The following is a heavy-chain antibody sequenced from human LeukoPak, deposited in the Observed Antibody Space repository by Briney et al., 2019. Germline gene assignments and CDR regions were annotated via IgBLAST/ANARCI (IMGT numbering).Heavy chain of an antibody. J-gene: IGHJ4*02. D-gene: IGHD3-22*01. CDR1: GYTFTSYG. V-gene: IGHV1-18*01. CDR3: ARGGHYYYDSSGSKFDY. Sequence: ASVKVSCKASGYTFTSYGISWVRQAPGQGLEWMGWISAYNGNTNYAQKLQGRVTMTTDTSTGTAYMELRSLRSDDTAVYYCARGGHYYYDSSGSKFDYWGQGTLVTVSS. CDR2: ISAYNGNT.